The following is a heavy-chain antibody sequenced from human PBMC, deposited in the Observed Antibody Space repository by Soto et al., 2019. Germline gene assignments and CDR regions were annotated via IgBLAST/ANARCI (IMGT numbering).Heavy chain of an antibody. Sequence: SLKVSCKASGGTFSSYTISWVRQAPGQGLEWMGRIIPILGIANYAQKFQGRVTITADKSTSTAYMELSSLRSEDTAVYYCARLAGNTRFDIWGQGTMVTVSS. V-gene: IGHV1-69*02. CDR1: GGTFSSYT. J-gene: IGHJ3*02. CDR2: IIPILGIA. CDR3: ARLAGNTRFDI. D-gene: IGHD6-13*01.